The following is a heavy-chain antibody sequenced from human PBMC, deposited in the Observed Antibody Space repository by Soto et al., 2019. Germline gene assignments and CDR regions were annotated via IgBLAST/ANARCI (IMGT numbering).Heavy chain of an antibody. Sequence: GSLRLSCAASGFTFSSYAMSWVRQAPGKGLEWVSAISGSGGSTYYADSVKGRFTISRDNSKNTLYLQMNSLRAEDTAVYYCAKTYSSGRNVYGMDVWGQGTTVTVSS. J-gene: IGHJ6*02. CDR2: ISGSGGST. V-gene: IGHV3-23*01. CDR1: GFTFSSYA. D-gene: IGHD6-19*01. CDR3: AKTYSSGRNVYGMDV.